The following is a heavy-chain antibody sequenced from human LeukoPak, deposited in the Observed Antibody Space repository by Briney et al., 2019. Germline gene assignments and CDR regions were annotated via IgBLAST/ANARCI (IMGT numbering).Heavy chain of an antibody. J-gene: IGHJ3*02. CDR1: GFTSSNYD. Sequence: GVSLRLSCAASGFTSSNYDMQWVRQAPGKGRVWVAFMRFAGTKNHYADSVKGRFTISRDNSKNTLYLQMNSLRTEDTAVYYCAKGASTGCAPEDFDIWGQGTLVTVSS. D-gene: IGHD6-25*01. V-gene: IGHV3-30*02. CDR3: AKGASTGCAPEDFDI. CDR2: MRFAGTKN.